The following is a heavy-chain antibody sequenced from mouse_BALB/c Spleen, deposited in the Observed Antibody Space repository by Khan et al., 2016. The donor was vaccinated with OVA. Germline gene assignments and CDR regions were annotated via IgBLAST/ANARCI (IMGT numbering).Heavy chain of an antibody. D-gene: IGHD1-1*01. V-gene: IGHV1-20*02. Sequence: VQLKQSGPELVKPGASVKISCKASGYSFTGYFMNWVMQSHGKSLEWIGRINPHIGETFYNQKFKGKATLTVDESSSTVHMELRSLAYEDSAVYYCARKNGSDFDYWGQGTTLTVSS. CDR1: GYSFTGYF. CDR2: INPHIGET. CDR3: ARKNGSDFDY. J-gene: IGHJ2*01.